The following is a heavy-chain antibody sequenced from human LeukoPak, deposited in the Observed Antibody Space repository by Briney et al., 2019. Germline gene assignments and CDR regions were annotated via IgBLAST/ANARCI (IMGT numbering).Heavy chain of an antibody. CDR1: GGSISSYY. V-gene: IGHV4-59*01. CDR3: ASSTVTTFWFDP. CDR2: IYYSGST. Sequence: SETLSLTCTVSGGSISSYYWSWIRQPPGKGLEWIGYIYYSGSTNYNPSLKSRVTISVDTSKNQFSLKLSSVTAADTAVYYCASSTVTTFWFDPWGQGTLVTVSS. J-gene: IGHJ5*02. D-gene: IGHD4-17*01.